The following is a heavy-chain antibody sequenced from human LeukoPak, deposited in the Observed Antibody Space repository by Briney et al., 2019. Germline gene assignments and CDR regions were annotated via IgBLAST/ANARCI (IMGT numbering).Heavy chain of an antibody. CDR1: GGSFSGYY. J-gene: IGHJ5*02. V-gene: IGHV4-34*01. D-gene: IGHD2-2*01. CDR3: ARLYCSSTSCYNWFDP. CDR2: INHSGST. Sequence: SETLSLTCAVYGGSFSGYYWSWVRQPPGNGLEWIGEINHSGSTNYNPSLKSRVTISVDTSKNQFSLKLSSVTAADTAVYYCARLYCSSTSCYNWFDPWGQGTLVTVSS.